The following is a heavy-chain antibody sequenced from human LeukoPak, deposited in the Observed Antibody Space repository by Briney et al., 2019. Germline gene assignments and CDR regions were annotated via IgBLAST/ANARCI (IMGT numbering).Heavy chain of an antibody. CDR1: GFTVSSNY. D-gene: IGHD6-19*01. Sequence: GGSLRLSCAASGFTVSSNYMSWVRQAPGKGLEWVSVIYDSGTTYYAGSVKGRFLIFRDTSKNTVDLQMNSLRVEDTAVYYCAGRRSSGWYAYWGQGTLVTVSS. CDR2: IYDSGTT. CDR3: AGRRSSGWYAY. J-gene: IGHJ4*02. V-gene: IGHV3-53*01.